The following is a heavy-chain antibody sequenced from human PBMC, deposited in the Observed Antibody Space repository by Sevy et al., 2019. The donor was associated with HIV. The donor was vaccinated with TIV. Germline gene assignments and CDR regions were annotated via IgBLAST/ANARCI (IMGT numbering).Heavy chain of an antibody. CDR3: ARMSEYSSGWYYFDY. V-gene: IGHV1-8*01. CDR1: GYTFTSYD. J-gene: IGHJ4*02. D-gene: IGHD6-19*01. CDR2: MNPNSGDT. Sequence: ASVKVSCKASGYTFTSYDINWVRQATGQGLEWMGWMNPNSGDTGYAQKFQGRVTMTRNTSISTAYMELSSLRSEDTAVYYCARMSEYSSGWYYFDYWGQGTLVTVSS.